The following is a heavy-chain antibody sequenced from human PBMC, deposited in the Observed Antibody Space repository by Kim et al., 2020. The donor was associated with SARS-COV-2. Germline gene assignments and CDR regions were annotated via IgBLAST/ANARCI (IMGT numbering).Heavy chain of an antibody. CDR2: INHSGST. CDR3: ARVCWAARPSYYYYYGMDV. CDR1: GGSFSGYY. Sequence: SETLSLTCAVYGGSFSGYYWSWIRQPPGKGLEWIGEINHSGSTNYNPSLKSRVTISVDTSKNQFSLKLSSVTAADTAVYYCARVCWAARPSYYYYYGMDVWGQGTTVTVSS. V-gene: IGHV4-34*01. D-gene: IGHD6-6*01. J-gene: IGHJ6*02.